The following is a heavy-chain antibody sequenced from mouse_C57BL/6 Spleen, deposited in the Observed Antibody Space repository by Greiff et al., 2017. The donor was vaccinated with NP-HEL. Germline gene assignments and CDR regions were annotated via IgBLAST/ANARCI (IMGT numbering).Heavy chain of an antibody. Sequence: VQLQQPGAELVRPGSSVKLSCKASGYTFTSYWMHWVKQRPIQGLEWIGNIDPSDSETHYNQKFKDKATLTVDKSSSTAYMQLSSLTSEDSAVYYCAREGDNWYFDYWGQGTTLTVSS. CDR1: GYTFTSYW. J-gene: IGHJ2*01. D-gene: IGHD4-1*01. CDR3: AREGDNWYFDY. V-gene: IGHV1-52*01. CDR2: IDPSDSET.